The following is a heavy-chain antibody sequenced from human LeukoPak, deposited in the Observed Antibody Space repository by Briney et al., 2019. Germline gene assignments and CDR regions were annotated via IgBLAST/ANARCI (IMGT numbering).Heavy chain of an antibody. V-gene: IGHV4-34*01. CDR1: GGSFSGYY. CDR3: ARLRTYYYDSSGYYEDWYFDL. Sequence: SETLSLTCAVYGGSFSGYYWSWIRQPPGKGLEWMGEINHSGSTNYNPSLKSRVTISVDTSKNQFSLKLSSVTAADTAVYYCARLRTYYYDSSGYYEDWYFDLWGRGTLVTVSS. CDR2: INHSGST. D-gene: IGHD3-22*01. J-gene: IGHJ2*01.